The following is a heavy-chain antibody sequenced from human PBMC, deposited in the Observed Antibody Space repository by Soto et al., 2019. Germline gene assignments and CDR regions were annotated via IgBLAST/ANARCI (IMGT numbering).Heavy chain of an antibody. CDR1: GFTFTNYE. D-gene: IGHD2-2*01. V-gene: IGHV3-48*03. Sequence: GGSLRLSCGASGFTFTNYEMNWVRQAPGKGLEWVAYITSSGSPMYYADSVKGRFTISRDNVRNSLYLQMNSLRAEDTAVYYCARLRCSSTNCSYNYYYGMDVWGQGTTVTVSS. J-gene: IGHJ6*02. CDR2: ITSSGSPM. CDR3: ARLRCSSTNCSYNYYYGMDV.